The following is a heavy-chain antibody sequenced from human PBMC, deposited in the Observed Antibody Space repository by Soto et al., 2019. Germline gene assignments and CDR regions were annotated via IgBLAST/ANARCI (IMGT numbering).Heavy chain of an antibody. D-gene: IGHD2-21*02. V-gene: IGHV3-21*01. CDR1: GFTFGSYS. Sequence: GGSLRLSCAASGFTFGSYSMHWVRQAPGKGLEWVSSISSSGDTYYADSLKGRLTISRDYAKNSLSLQMNSLRAEDTAVYYCAREETAWPLAYGLDVWGQGTTVTISS. J-gene: IGHJ6*02. CDR3: AREETAWPLAYGLDV. CDR2: ISSSGDT.